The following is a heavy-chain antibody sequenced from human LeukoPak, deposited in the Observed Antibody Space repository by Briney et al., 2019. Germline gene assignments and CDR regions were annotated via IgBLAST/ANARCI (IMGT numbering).Heavy chain of an antibody. J-gene: IGHJ6*02. V-gene: IGHV4-4*09. CDR3: VRSPGNLHYYYGMDV. Sequence: SETLSLTCTVSGGSISSYHWTWIRQPPEKGLEWIGNMYTTGDTNYNPSLKSRVTISVDTSKNQLSLKVNSVTAADTAVYYCVRSPGNLHYYYGMDVWGQGITVTVSS. CDR1: GGSISSYH. D-gene: IGHD3-3*02. CDR2: MYTTGDT.